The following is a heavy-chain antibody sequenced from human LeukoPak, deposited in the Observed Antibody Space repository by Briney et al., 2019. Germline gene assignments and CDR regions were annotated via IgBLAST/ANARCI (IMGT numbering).Heavy chain of an antibody. J-gene: IGHJ4*02. CDR1: GYTFTGYY. Sequence: ASVKVSCKASGYTFTGYYMHWVRQAPGQGLEWMGYIYPNSGATKYAQKFQGRVTMTRDTSISTAYMELSGLRSDDTAVYYCGTLLSNGPFDYWGQGTLVTVSS. CDR2: IYPNSGAT. CDR3: GTLLSNGPFDY. V-gene: IGHV1-2*02.